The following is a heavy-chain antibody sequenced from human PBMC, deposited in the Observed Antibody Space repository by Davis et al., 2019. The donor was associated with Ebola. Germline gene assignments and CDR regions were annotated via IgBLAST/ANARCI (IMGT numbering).Heavy chain of an antibody. CDR1: GGFISSYY. CDR2: IYYSGST. J-gene: IGHJ4*02. Sequence: PSETLSLTCTVSGGFISSYYWSWIRQPPGKGLEWIGYIYYSGSTNYNPSLKSRVTISVDTSKNQFSLKLGSVTAADTAVYYCAGGVEYSSSLWGQGTLVTVSS. D-gene: IGHD6-6*01. V-gene: IGHV4-59*01. CDR3: AGGVEYSSSL.